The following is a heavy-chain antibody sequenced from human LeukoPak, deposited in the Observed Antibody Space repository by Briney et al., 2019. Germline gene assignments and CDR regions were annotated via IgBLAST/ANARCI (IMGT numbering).Heavy chain of an antibody. D-gene: IGHD6-19*01. J-gene: IGHJ4*02. V-gene: IGHV1-69*02. Sequence: ASVKVSCKASGGTFSSYTISWVRQAPGQGLEWMGRIIPILGIANYAQKFQGRVTITADKSTSTAYTELSSLRSEDTAVYYCARGTGHSGWKFDYWGQGTLVTVSS. CDR2: IIPILGIA. CDR3: ARGTGHSGWKFDY. CDR1: GGTFSSYT.